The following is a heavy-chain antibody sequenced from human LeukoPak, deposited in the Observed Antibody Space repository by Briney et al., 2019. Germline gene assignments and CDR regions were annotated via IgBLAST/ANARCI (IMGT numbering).Heavy chain of an antibody. CDR1: GFTFSSFW. J-gene: IGHJ5*02. Sequence: PGGSLRLSCAASGFTFSSFWMHWVRQAPGKGLEWVAVIWNDASNKYYVDSVKGRFTISRDNSKNTLYPQMNSLRDDDTAVYYCVRGVGVSRFNYLDPWGQGTLVIVSS. V-gene: IGHV3-33*08. D-gene: IGHD1-7*01. CDR3: VRGVGVSRFNYLDP. CDR2: IWNDASNK.